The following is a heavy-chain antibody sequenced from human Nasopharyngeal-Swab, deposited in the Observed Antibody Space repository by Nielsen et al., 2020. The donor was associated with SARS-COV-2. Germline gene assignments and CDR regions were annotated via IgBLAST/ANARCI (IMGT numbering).Heavy chain of an antibody. CDR2: ISYRGST. CDR3: ARDYRGAGYYYYGMDV. CDR1: GGSINSGDSC. D-gene: IGHD1-26*01. J-gene: IGHJ6*02. Sequence: SETLSLTCTVSGGSINSGDSCWSWIRQHPGKGLEWIGYISYRGSTYYNPSLKSRVTISVDTSKNQVSLNLSSVTAADTAVYYCARDYRGAGYYYYGMDVWSQGTTVTVSS. V-gene: IGHV4-31*03.